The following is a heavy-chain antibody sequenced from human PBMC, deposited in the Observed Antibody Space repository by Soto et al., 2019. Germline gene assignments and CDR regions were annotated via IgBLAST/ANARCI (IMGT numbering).Heavy chain of an antibody. Sequence: EVQLVESGGGLVQPGRSLRLSCAASGFTFDDFAMHWVRQAPGKGLEWVSGISWNSDSIGYTDSVKGRFTISRDNTENSLYLQMNSLRTEDTALYYCAKYSSGDFDLWGRGTLVTVSS. CDR2: ISWNSDSI. V-gene: IGHV3-9*01. D-gene: IGHD2-15*01. J-gene: IGHJ2*01. CDR3: AKYSSGDFDL. CDR1: GFTFDDFA.